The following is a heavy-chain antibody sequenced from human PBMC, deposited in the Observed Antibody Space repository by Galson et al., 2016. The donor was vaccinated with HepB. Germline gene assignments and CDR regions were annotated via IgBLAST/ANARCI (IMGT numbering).Heavy chain of an antibody. V-gene: IGHV4-4*02. J-gene: IGHJ4*02. CDR1: GASISSDYW. CDR2: IYQTGTA. CDR3: ARGTLGTTATMAFDY. D-gene: IGHD1-26*01. Sequence: SETLSLTCAVSGASISSDYWWSWVRQSPEKGFEWLGEIYQTGTANYNPSFTRRATISVDTSKNQISLRLDSVTAADTAVYYCARGTLGTTATMAFDYWAREPWSASPQ.